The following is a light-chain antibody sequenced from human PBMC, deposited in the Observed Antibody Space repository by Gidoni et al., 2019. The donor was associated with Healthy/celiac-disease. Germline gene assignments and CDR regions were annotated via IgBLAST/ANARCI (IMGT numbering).Light chain of an antibody. CDR1: QSISSW. CDR2: KAS. J-gene: IGKJ1*01. Sequence: DIQLTQPPSTLSASVGDRVTITCRASQSISSWLAWYQQKPGKAPKLLIYKASSIESGVPSRFSGSGSGTEFTLTISSLQPDDFATYYCQQYNSYPWTFGQGTKVEIK. CDR3: QQYNSYPWT. V-gene: IGKV1-5*03.